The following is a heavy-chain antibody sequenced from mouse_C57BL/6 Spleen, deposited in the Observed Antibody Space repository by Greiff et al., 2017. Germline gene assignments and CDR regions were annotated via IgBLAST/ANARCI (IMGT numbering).Heavy chain of an antibody. CDR3: ARKPPFYYGNSHAMDY. J-gene: IGHJ4*01. D-gene: IGHD2-1*01. Sequence: VQLQQSGAELVKPGASVKISCKASGYAFSSYWMNWVKQRPGKGLEWIGQIYPGDGDTNYNGKFKGKATLTADKSSSTAYMQLSSQTSEDSAVYFCARKPPFYYGNSHAMDYWGQGTSVTVSS. V-gene: IGHV1-80*01. CDR2: IYPGDGDT. CDR1: GYAFSSYW.